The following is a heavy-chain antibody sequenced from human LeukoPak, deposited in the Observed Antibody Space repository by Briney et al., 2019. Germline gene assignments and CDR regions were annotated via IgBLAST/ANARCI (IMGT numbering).Heavy chain of an antibody. Sequence: ASVKVSCKASGYTFTGYHMHWVRQAPGQGLEWMAWINPNIGATDYAQKFQGRVTMTRDTSTNTVYMALSRLRSDDTAVYYCARLNGNYFDYWGQGTLVTVSS. J-gene: IGHJ4*02. CDR1: GYTFTGYH. CDR3: ARLNGNYFDY. V-gene: IGHV1-2*02. D-gene: IGHD1-1*01. CDR2: INPNIGAT.